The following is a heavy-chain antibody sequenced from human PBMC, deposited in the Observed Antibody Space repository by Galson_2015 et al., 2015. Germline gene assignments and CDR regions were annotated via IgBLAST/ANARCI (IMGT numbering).Heavy chain of an antibody. CDR2: IYPGDSDT. CDR3: ARRDGSAWYYFDY. D-gene: IGHD6-19*01. V-gene: IGHV5-51*01. Sequence: QSGAEVTKPGESLQISCKGSGFRFTNYWIGWVRQMPGKGLEWMGSIYPGDSDTRYSPSFHGHVTISADKSINTAYLQLSSLKASDTAMYYCARRDGSAWYYFDYWGQGTLVTVSS. J-gene: IGHJ4*02. CDR1: GFRFTNYW.